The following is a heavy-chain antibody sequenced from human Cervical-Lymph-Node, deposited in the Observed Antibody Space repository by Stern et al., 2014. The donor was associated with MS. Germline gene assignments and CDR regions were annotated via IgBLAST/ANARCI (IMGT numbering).Heavy chain of an antibody. Sequence: QVQLVQSEGGVVQPGRSLRLSCAASGFNFSSYGIHWVRQAPGKGLEWVAVISYDGSNKYYADSVKGRFTISRDNSKNTLYLQMNSLRREDTAVYYCAKDGAFADSHSALDIWGQGTMATVSS. CDR2: ISYDGSNK. CDR3: AKDGAFADSHSALDI. D-gene: IGHD2-21*02. V-gene: IGHV3-30*18. J-gene: IGHJ3*02. CDR1: GFNFSSYG.